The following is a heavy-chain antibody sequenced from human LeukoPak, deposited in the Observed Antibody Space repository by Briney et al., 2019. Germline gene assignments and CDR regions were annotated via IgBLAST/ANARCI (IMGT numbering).Heavy chain of an antibody. CDR2: ISGRSIKI. D-gene: IGHD6-13*01. CDR1: EFTFISYA. CDR3: VRDPSYGSSWYYYMDV. J-gene: IGHJ6*03. V-gene: IGHV3-21*05. Sequence: PGGSLRLSCAASEFTFISYAMNWDRQAPGKGLEWVSYISGRSIKIGYADSVKGRFTISRDNSKTSLYLQMSSLRVDDRAVYYCVRDPSYGSSWYYYMDVWGKGTTVTVS.